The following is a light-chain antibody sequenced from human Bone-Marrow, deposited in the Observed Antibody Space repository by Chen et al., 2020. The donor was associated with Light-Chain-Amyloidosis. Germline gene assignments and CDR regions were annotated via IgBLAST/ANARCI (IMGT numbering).Light chain of an antibody. CDR1: SGSIATNY. Sequence: FMLTQPPSVSESQGKTVFISCTRSSGSIATNYVQWYQQRPGSSPTTVIYEDDQRPSGGTDRFSGSIDRSSNSASLTISGLKTEDEADYYCQSYQGSSQGVFGGGTKLTVL. V-gene: IGLV6-57*01. J-gene: IGLJ3*02. CDR2: EDD. CDR3: QSYQGSSQGV.